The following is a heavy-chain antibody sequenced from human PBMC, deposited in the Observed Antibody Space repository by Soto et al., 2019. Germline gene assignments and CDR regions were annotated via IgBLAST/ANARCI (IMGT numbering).Heavy chain of an antibody. CDR1: GYTFTSYG. D-gene: IGHD2-21*02. Sequence: ASVKVSCKASGYTFTSYGISWVRQAPGQGLEWMGWISAYNGNTNYAQELQGRVTMTTDTSTSTAYMELRSLRSDDTAGYYCAREGPRDIVVVTAIPHLDYWGQGTLVTVSS. CDR2: ISAYNGNT. J-gene: IGHJ4*02. V-gene: IGHV1-18*01. CDR3: AREGPRDIVVVTAIPHLDY.